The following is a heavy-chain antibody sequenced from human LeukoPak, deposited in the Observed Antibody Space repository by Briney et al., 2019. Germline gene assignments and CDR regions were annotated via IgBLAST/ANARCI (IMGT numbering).Heavy chain of an antibody. CDR3: ARQPFDY. Sequence: GGSLRLSCAASGFIFSSYWMSWVRQAPGKGLEWVANIKQDGSEKNYVDSVKGRFTISRDNAKNSLYLQMNSLRAEDTAVYYCARQPFDYWGQGTLVTVSS. CDR2: IKQDGSEK. D-gene: IGHD1-14*01. CDR1: GFIFSSYW. J-gene: IGHJ4*02. V-gene: IGHV3-7*01.